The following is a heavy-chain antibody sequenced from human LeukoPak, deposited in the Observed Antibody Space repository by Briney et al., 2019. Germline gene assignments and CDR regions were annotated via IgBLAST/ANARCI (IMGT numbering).Heavy chain of an antibody. CDR3: ARGDYDFWSGYYTGGANYSYYGMDV. CDR2: MNPNSGNT. CDR1: GYTFTSYG. V-gene: IGHV1-8*01. Sequence: ASVKVSCKASGYTFTSYGINWVRQATGQGLEWMGWMNPNSGNTGYAQKFQGRVTMTRNTSISTAYMELSSLRSEDTAVYYCARGDYDFWSGYYTGGANYSYYGMDVWGQGATVTVSS. J-gene: IGHJ6*02. D-gene: IGHD3-3*01.